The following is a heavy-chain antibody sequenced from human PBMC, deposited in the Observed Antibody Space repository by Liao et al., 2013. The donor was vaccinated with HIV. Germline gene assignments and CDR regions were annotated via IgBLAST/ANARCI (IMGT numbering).Heavy chain of an antibody. CDR3: ARGGMASPLDA. J-gene: IGHJ5*02. V-gene: IGHV4-34*01. CDR1: GGSLSGYY. CDR2: FNHSGST. D-gene: IGHD6-13*01. Sequence: QVQLQQWGAGLLKPSETLSLTCAVYGGSLSGYYWSWVRQSPGKGLEWIGEFNHSGSTNYNPSLKSRVTISVDRSKNQFSLKLTSVTAADTAVFYCARGGMASPLDAWGQGTLVTVSS.